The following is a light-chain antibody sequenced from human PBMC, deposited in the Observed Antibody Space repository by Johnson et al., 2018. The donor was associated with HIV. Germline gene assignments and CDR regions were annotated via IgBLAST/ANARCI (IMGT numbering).Light chain of an antibody. V-gene: IGLV1-51*01. CDR2: DNS. CDR3: GTWDSSLRGYV. J-gene: IGLJ1*01. CDR1: SSNIGNNY. Sequence: QSVLTQPPSVSAAPGQKVTISCSGSSSNIGNNYVSWYQQLPGTAPKLLIYDNSKRPSGIPDRFSATKSGTSATLGITGLQTGDEADYYCGTWDSSLRGYVFGTGTKVTVL.